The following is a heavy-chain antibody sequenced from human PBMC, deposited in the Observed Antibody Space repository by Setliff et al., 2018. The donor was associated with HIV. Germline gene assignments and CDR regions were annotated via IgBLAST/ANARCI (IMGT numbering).Heavy chain of an antibody. CDR3: ARDTGKSSGLDY. V-gene: IGHV4-59*01. Sequence: SETLSLTCTVSGGSISNYYWNWIRQPPGKGLGWIGNIYYSGSTKYNPSLKSRVTISVDTSKNQFSLKVSSVTAADTAVYYCARDTGKSSGLDYWGQGTLVTVSS. CDR1: GGSISNYY. CDR2: IYYSGST. D-gene: IGHD3-22*01. J-gene: IGHJ4*02.